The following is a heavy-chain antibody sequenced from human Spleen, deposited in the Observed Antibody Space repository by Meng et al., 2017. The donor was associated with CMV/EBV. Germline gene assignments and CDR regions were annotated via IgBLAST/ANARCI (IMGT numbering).Heavy chain of an antibody. CDR3: AASCSGSYCLDN. J-gene: IGHJ4*02. CDR1: GFTFSNHG. CDR2: IRYDGSRK. Sequence: GESLKISCAASGFTFSNHGMHWVRQAPGKGLEWVAFIRYDGSRKHYADSVKGRFTISRDNSKNMLHLQMSSLRAGDTAIYYCAASCSGSYCLDNWGQGTLVTVSS. D-gene: IGHD1-26*01. V-gene: IGHV3-30*02.